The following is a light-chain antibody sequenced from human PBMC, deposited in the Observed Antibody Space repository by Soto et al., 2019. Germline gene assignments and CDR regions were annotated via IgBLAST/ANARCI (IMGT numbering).Light chain of an antibody. CDR3: QHHDNQPGA. Sequence: IVVALSRAKVCRSAGECASLSCRASQSVSSNLAWYQQKPGQAPRVLIYGASTRAIGIPARFSGSGSGTDFTLTISSLQPDDFAFYYCQHHDNQPGAFGGGTKVDIK. V-gene: IGKV3-15*01. CDR1: QSVSSN. CDR2: GAS. J-gene: IGKJ4*02.